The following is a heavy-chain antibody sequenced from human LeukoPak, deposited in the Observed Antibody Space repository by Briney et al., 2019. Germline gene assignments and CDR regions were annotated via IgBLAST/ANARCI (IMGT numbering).Heavy chain of an antibody. V-gene: IGHV4-38-2*02. CDR1: GYSISSGYY. CDR3: ARGGSIQLWSNFDY. D-gene: IGHD5-18*01. CDR2: INHSGST. Sequence: SETLSLTCTVSGYSISSGYYWGWIRQPPGKGLEWIGEINHSGSTNYNPSLKSRVTISVDTSKNQFSLKLSSVTAADTAVYYCARGGSIQLWSNFDYWGQGTLVTVSS. J-gene: IGHJ4*02.